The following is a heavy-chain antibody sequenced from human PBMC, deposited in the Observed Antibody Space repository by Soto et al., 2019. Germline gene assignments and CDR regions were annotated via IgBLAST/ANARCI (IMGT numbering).Heavy chain of an antibody. Sequence: SETLSLTCLFSGFTISIPYSWGCIQQPPGKGLEWIGSISHTGTTSYSPSLTSRVSISVDTSKNQVSLKLTSVTAADTAVYFCARVTMVIRDSDHFGVDVWGHGTTVTVSS. V-gene: IGHV4-38-2*02. D-gene: IGHD4-17*01. CDR1: GFTISIPYS. CDR3: ARVTMVIRDSDHFGVDV. J-gene: IGHJ6*02. CDR2: ISHTGTT.